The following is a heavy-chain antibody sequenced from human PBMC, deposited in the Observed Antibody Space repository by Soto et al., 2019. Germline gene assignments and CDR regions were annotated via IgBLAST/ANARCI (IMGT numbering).Heavy chain of an antibody. CDR2: IYYSGST. CDR1: GGSISSSSYY. CDR3: ARRFADYGDYYMDV. J-gene: IGHJ6*03. V-gene: IGHV4-39*01. D-gene: IGHD4-17*01. Sequence: QLQLQESGPGLVKPSETLSLTCTVSGGSISSSSYYWGWIRQPPGKGLEWIGNIYYSGSTYYNPSLKSRVTISVDTSKNQFSLKLSSVTAADTAVYYCARRFADYGDYYMDVWGKGTTVTVSS.